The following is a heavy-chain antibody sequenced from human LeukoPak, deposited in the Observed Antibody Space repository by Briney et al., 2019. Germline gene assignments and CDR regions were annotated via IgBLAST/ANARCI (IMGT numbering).Heavy chain of an antibody. J-gene: IGHJ4*02. CDR2: ISGSGGST. Sequence: GGSLRLSCAAYGFTFSSYAMSWVRQAPGKGLEWVSAISGSGGSTYYANSVKGRFTISRDNSKNTLYLQMNSLRAEDTAVYYCAKHSGIVVVPAADFDYWGQGTLVTVSS. V-gene: IGHV3-23*01. CDR3: AKHSGIVVVPAADFDY. D-gene: IGHD2-2*01. CDR1: GFTFSSYA.